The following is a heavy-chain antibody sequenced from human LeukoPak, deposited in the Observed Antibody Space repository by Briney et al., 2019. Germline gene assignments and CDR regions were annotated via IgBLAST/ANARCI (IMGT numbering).Heavy chain of an antibody. J-gene: IGHJ6*03. CDR2: ISSSSSYI. D-gene: IGHD3-9*01. CDR1: GFTFSSYS. Sequence: GGSLRLSCAASGFTFSSYSMNWVRQAPGKGLEWVSSISSSSSYIYYADSVKGRFTISRDNAKNSLYLQMNSLRAEDTAVYYCAREYYDILTGYSPYYYYYMDVWGKGTTVTISS. V-gene: IGHV3-21*01. CDR3: AREYYDILTGYSPYYYYYMDV.